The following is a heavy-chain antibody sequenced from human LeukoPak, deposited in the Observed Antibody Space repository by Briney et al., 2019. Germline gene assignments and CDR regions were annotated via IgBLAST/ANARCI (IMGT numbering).Heavy chain of an antibody. CDR1: GGSISSSSYY. Sequence: SETLSLTCTVSGGSISSSSYYWGWIRQPPGKGLEWIGSIYYSGSTYYNPSLKSRVTISVDTSKNQFSLKLSSVTAADTAVYYCARGVEMATITVWFDPWGQGTLVTVSS. CDR3: ARGVEMATITVWFDP. V-gene: IGHV4-39*07. D-gene: IGHD5-24*01. J-gene: IGHJ5*02. CDR2: IYYSGST.